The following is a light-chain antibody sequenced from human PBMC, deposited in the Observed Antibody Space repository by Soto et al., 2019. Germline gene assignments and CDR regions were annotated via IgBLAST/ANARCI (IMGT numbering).Light chain of an antibody. Sequence: IVLTHSPGTLPLSPCERATLSFRASQTVSSNFLAWYQEKPGQGPRLLIYGASTRATGIPDRFSGSGSGTDFTLTISRLDPEDFAVYYCQQYGSSGTFGQGTKVDI. J-gene: IGKJ1*01. V-gene: IGKV3-20*01. CDR3: QQYGSSGT. CDR2: GAS. CDR1: QTVSSNF.